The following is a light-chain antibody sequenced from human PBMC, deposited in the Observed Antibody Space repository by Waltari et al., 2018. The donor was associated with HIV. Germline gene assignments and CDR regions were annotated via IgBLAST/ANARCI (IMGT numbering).Light chain of an antibody. CDR3: ETWDSNTRV. CDR1: DGHSDYV. V-gene: IGLV4-60*03. Sequence: QPVLTQSSSASASLGSSVELTCPLSDGHSDYVIAWHQQQPGKAPRYLRKLAGSGNYNMGSGVPDRFSGSSSGADRFLIISKLQSDDEATYYCETWDSNTRVFAGGTELTVL. CDR2: LAGSGNY. J-gene: IGLJ3*02.